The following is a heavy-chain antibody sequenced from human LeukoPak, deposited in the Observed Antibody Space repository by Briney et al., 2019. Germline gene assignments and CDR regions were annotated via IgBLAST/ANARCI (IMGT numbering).Heavy chain of an antibody. D-gene: IGHD5-12*01. CDR3: AREDNSGYDY. V-gene: IGHV3-53*01. Sequence: TGGSLRLSCAASGFTCSSYEMNWVRQAPGKGLEWVSVIYSGGSTYYADSVKGRFTISRDNSKNTLYLQMDSLRAEDTAVYYCAREDNSGYDYWGQGTLVTVSS. J-gene: IGHJ4*02. CDR2: IYSGGST. CDR1: GFTCSSYE.